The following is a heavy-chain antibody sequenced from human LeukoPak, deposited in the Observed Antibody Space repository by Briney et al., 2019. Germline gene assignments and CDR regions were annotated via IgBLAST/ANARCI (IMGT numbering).Heavy chain of an antibody. Sequence: GRSLRLSCAASGFTFDDYAMHWARQAPGKGLEWVSGINWNSGSIGYADSVKGRFTISRDNAKNSLYLQMNSLRAEDTALYYCAKGHDSYGGSTFEYWGQGTLVTVSS. D-gene: IGHD4-23*01. J-gene: IGHJ4*02. CDR1: GFTFDDYA. V-gene: IGHV3-9*01. CDR3: AKGHDSYGGSTFEY. CDR2: INWNSGSI.